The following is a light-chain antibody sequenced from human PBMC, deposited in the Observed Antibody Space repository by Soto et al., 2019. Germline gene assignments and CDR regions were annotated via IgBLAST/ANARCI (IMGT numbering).Light chain of an antibody. CDR1: NTDVGQDKS. J-gene: IGLJ1*01. CDR2: EVT. Sequence: QSALTQPASVSGSRGQSIIISCVGRNTDVGQDKSVSWYQQGPGKAPKLLIFEVTNRPSGVSNRFSGSRSGNTASLTISGLQPDDEGDYFCVSYTDTDTLVFGTGTKFTVL. CDR3: VSYTDTDTLV. V-gene: IGLV2-14*01.